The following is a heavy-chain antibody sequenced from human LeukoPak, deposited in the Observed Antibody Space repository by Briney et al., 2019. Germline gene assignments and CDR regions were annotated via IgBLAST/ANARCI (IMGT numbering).Heavy chain of an antibody. CDR2: INHSGST. J-gene: IGHJ6*02. D-gene: IGHD5-12*01. V-gene: IGHV4-39*07. CDR3: ASSEAPITPPPYGMGV. CDR1: GGSISSGGYY. Sequence: SETLSLTCTVSGGSISSGGYYWSWIRQPPGKGLEWIGEINHSGSTNYNPSLKSRVTISVDTSKNQFSLKLGSVTAVDTALYYCASSEAPITPPPYGMGVWGQGTKVTVSS.